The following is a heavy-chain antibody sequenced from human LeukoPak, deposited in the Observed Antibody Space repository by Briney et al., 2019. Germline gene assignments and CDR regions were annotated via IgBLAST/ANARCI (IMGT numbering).Heavy chain of an antibody. J-gene: IGHJ4*02. CDR2: INPNSGGT. V-gene: IGHV1-2*02. Sequence: ASVKVSCAASGYTFTGYYMHWVRQAPGQGLEWMGWINPNSGGTNYAQKFQGRVTMTRDTSISTAYMEPSRLRSDDTAVYYCARGIAGYDASFDHWGQGTLVTVSS. D-gene: IGHD1-1*01. CDR1: GYTFTGYY. CDR3: ARGIAGYDASFDH.